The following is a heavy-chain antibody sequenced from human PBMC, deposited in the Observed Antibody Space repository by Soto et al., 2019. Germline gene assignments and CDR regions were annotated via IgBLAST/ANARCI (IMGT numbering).Heavy chain of an antibody. V-gene: IGHV1-2*04. CDR1: GYTFTGYY. CDR3: ARERASGYYDSSGYYNPESYFDY. Sequence: ASVKVSCKASGYTFTGYYMHWVRQAPGQGLEWMGWINPNSGGTNYAQKFQGWVTMTRDTSISTAYMELGRRRSDDTAVYYCARERASGYYDSSGYYNPESYFDYWGQGTLVTVSS. D-gene: IGHD3-22*01. J-gene: IGHJ4*02. CDR2: INPNSGGT.